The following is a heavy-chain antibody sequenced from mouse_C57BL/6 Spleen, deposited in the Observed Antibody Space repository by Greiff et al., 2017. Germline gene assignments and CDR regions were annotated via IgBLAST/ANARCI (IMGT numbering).Heavy chain of an antibody. J-gene: IGHJ2*01. CDR3: ARRETAQFFFDY. Sequence: QVQLKESGAELVKPGASVKISCKASGYAFSSYWMNWVKQRPGKGLEWIGQIYPGDGDTNYNGKFKGKGTLTADKSSSTADMQLSSLTSEDSAVYFCARRETAQFFFDYWGQGTTLTVSS. V-gene: IGHV1-80*01. D-gene: IGHD3-2*02. CDR2: IYPGDGDT. CDR1: GYAFSSYW.